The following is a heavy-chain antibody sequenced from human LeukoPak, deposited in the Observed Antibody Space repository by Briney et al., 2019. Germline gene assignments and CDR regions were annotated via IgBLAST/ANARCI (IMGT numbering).Heavy chain of an antibody. CDR2: ISGSGGAT. CDR1: GFTFGDYS. V-gene: IGHV3-23*01. Sequence: GGSLGLSCTTSGFTFGDYSMSWVRQAPGKGLEWVSGISGSGGATYYADSVKGRFTVSRDDPHNTLYLQMNSVRAEDTAVYFCARGGVDHYGSGTYYLMYYFDHWGQGALVTVSS. J-gene: IGHJ4*02. CDR3: ARGGVDHYGSGTYYLMYYFDH. D-gene: IGHD3-10*01.